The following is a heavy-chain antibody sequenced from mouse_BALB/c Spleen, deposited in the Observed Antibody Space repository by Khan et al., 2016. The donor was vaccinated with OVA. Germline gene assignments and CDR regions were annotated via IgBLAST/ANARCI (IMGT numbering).Heavy chain of an antibody. CDR3: TRPAYDGYYDN. CDR1: GYTFTDYA. D-gene: IGHD2-3*01. V-gene: IGHV1S137*01. CDR2: SSTYSGNT. J-gene: IGHJ2*01. Sequence: QVQLQQSGPELVRPGVSVKISCKGSGYTFTDYAMHWVRQSHAKSLEWIGLSSTYSGNTNYKQKFKGKATMTVDKSSSTAYMELARLTSEDSAIYFCTRPAYDGYYDNWGKGTTLTVSS.